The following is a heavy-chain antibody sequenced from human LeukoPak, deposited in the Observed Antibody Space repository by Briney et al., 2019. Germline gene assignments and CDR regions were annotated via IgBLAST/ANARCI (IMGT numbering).Heavy chain of an antibody. CDR2: LHASEST. J-gene: IGHJ3*01. CDR3: ASLSSAAAFDV. V-gene: IGHV4-4*07. Sequence: SETLSLTCTVSGAHISNYYWTWVRQSAAQGLEWIGRLHASESTIYNPSLKSRVTMSIDTSKDQLSLTLTSVTAADSAVYYCASLSSAAAFDVWGQGTVVTASS. D-gene: IGHD3-22*01. CDR1: GAHISNYY.